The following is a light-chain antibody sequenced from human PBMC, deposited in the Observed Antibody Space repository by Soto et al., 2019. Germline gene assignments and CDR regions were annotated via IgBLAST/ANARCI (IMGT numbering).Light chain of an antibody. V-gene: IGKV3-20*01. Sequence: EIVLTQSPGTLALSPGERATLSCRASQSVSSSYLAWDQQKPGQAPRLLIYGASSRATGIPDRFSGSGSGTDFTLTISRLEPEDLAVYYCQQYGSSPGTFGQGTKVEIK. CDR3: QQYGSSPGT. J-gene: IGKJ1*01. CDR1: QSVSSSY. CDR2: GAS.